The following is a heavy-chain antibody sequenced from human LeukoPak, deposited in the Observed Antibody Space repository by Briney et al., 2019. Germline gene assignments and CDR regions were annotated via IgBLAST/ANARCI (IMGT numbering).Heavy chain of an antibody. CDR2: ISWNSGSI. J-gene: IGHJ3*02. D-gene: IGHD3-10*01. CDR3: AKGVRITMVRGAFDI. Sequence: GRSLRLSCAASGFTYDDYAMHWVRQAPGKGLEWVSGISWNSGSIGYADSVKGRFTISRDNAKNSLYLQMNSLRAEDTALYYCAKGVRITMVRGAFDIWGQGTMVTVSS. CDR1: GFTYDDYA. V-gene: IGHV3-9*01.